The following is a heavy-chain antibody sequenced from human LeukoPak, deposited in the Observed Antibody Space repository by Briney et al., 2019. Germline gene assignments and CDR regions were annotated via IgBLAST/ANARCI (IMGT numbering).Heavy chain of an antibody. V-gene: IGHV4-59*01. CDR3: ARSGYDGFDY. D-gene: IGHD5-12*01. CDR1: GGAISNYY. J-gene: IGHJ4*02. Sequence: SETLSLTCTVSGGAISNYYWSWIRQPPGMGLEWIGYIFYTGTTKYIPSLKSRITISVDTSKSQVSLRLRSVTAADTAVYYCARSGYDGFDYWGQGTLVTVSS. CDR2: IFYTGTT.